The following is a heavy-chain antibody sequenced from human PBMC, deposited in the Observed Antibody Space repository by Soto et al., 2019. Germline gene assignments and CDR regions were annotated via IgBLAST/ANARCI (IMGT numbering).Heavy chain of an antibody. Sequence: SETLSLTCAISGGSSSSHSKSWVRQPPGKGLEWIGEIHHDGSTNYNPSLKSRVTISGDTSKNHFSLELSSVTAADTAVYYCASYDVGTIIQDYWGQGTLVNVSS. V-gene: IGHV4-34*01. J-gene: IGHJ4*02. CDR1: GGSSSSHS. CDR3: ASYDVGTIIQDY. D-gene: IGHD2-21*02. CDR2: IHHDGST.